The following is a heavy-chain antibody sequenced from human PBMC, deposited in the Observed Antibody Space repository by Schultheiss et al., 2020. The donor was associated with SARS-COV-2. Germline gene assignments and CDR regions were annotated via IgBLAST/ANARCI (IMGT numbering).Heavy chain of an antibody. CDR1: GFTFSSYS. CDR2: ISGSGGST. D-gene: IGHD2-2*01. Sequence: GGSLRLSCAASGFTFSSYSMNWVRQAPGKGLEWVSAISGSGGSTYYADSVKGRFTISRDNSKNTLYLQMNSLRAEDTAVYYCARGARDIVVVPAAIAYYYYMDVWGKGTTVTVSS. J-gene: IGHJ6*03. V-gene: IGHV3-23*01. CDR3: ARGARDIVVVPAAIAYYYYMDV.